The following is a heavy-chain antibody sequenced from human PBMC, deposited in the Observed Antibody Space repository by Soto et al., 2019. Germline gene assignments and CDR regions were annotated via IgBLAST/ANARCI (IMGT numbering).Heavy chain of an antibody. D-gene: IGHD3-3*01. CDR2: IIPVLGLT. CDR3: ATEKDNTYEF. J-gene: IGHJ4*02. Sequence: QVQLVQSGAELKKPGSSMKVSCKTSGGSFNSFSFTWVRQAPGQGLEWVGRIIPVLGLTAYAQKVQGRITISADKSTSTAYMELSGLTSEDTAVYYSATEKDNTYEFWGQGTLVTVSS. V-gene: IGHV1-69*08. CDR1: GGSFNSFS.